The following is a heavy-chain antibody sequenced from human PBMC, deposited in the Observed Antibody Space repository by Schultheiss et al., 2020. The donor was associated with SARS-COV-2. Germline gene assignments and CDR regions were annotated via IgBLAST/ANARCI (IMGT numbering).Heavy chain of an antibody. CDR2: ISYDGSNK. V-gene: IGHV3-30*04. J-gene: IGHJ2*01. D-gene: IGHD2-2*01. Sequence: GGSLRLSCAASGFTFSSYAMSWVRQAPGKGLEWVAVISYDGSNKYYADSVKGRFTISRDNSKNTLYLQMNSLRAEDTAVYYCASRYCSSTSCSNYWYFDLWGRGTLVTVSS. CDR1: GFTFSSYA. CDR3: ASRYCSSTSCSNYWYFDL.